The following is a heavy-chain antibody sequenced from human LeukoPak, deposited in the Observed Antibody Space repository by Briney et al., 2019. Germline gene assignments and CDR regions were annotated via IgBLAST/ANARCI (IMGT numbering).Heavy chain of an antibody. CDR2: INPNSGGT. D-gene: IGHD3-10*01. V-gene: IGHV1-2*02. CDR1: GYTFTGYY. J-gene: IGHJ5*02. CDR3: ARDRITMVRGVMGQSWFDP. Sequence: APVKVSCKASGYTFTGYYMHWVRQAPGQGLEWMGWINPNSGGTNYAQKFQGRVTMTRDTSISTAYMELSRLRSDDTAVYYCARDRITMVRGVMGQSWFDPWGQGTLVTVSS.